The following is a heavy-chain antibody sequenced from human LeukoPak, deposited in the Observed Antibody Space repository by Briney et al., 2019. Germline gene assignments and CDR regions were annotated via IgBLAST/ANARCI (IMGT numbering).Heavy chain of an antibody. D-gene: IGHD3-22*01. CDR1: GYTFTSYG. J-gene: IGHJ4*02. Sequence: AASVKVSCKASGYTFTSYGISWVRQAPGQGLEWMGWISAYNGNTNYAQKLQGRVTMTTDTSTSTAYMELRSLRSDDTAVYYCARSVFAHDSSGPGYWGQGTLVTVSS. CDR3: ARSVFAHDSSGPGY. V-gene: IGHV1-18*01. CDR2: ISAYNGNT.